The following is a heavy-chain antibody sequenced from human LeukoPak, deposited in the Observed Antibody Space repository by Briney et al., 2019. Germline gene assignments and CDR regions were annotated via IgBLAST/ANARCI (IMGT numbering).Heavy chain of an antibody. J-gene: IGHJ6*04. V-gene: IGHV3-49*04. CDR1: GFTFSDYY. D-gene: IGHD3-10*01. CDR3: SRADYYGSGSTISLDV. Sequence: PGGSLRLSCAASGFTFSDYYMSWVRQAPGKGLEWVGFIRSKAYGVTTEHAASVKGRFTISRDDSKSIAYLQMNSLKTEDTAVYYCSRADYYGSGSTISLDVWGKGTTVTVSS. CDR2: IRSKAYGVTT.